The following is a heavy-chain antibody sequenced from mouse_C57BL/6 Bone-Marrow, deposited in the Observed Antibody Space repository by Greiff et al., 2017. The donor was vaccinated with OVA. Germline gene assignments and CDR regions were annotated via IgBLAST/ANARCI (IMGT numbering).Heavy chain of an antibody. CDR1: GFTFSSYG. J-gene: IGHJ4*01. D-gene: IGHD1-1*01. CDR3: ARQLPYYAMDY. Sequence: EVQLVESGGDLVKPGGSLKLSCAASGFTFSSYGMSWVRQTPDKRLEWVATISSGGSYTYYPDSVKGRFTISRDNAKNTLYLQMSSLKSEDTAMYYCARQLPYYAMDYWGQGTSVTVSS. CDR2: ISSGGSYT. V-gene: IGHV5-6*01.